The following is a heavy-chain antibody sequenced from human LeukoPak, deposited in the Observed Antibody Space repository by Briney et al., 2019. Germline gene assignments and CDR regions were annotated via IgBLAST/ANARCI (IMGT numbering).Heavy chain of an antibody. V-gene: IGHV3-21*01. CDR2: ISSSSSYI. Sequence: GGSPRLSCAASGFTFSSYSMNWVRQAPGKGLEWVSSISSSSSYIYYADSVKGRFTISRDNAKNSLYLQMNSLRAEDTAVYYCARVTRFGETYFDYWGQGTLVTVSS. D-gene: IGHD3-10*01. J-gene: IGHJ4*02. CDR1: GFTFSSYS. CDR3: ARVTRFGETYFDY.